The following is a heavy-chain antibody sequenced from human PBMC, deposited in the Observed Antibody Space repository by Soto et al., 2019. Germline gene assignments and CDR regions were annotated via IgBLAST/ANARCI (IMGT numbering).Heavy chain of an antibody. J-gene: IGHJ2*01. Sequence: PRKGLEWIGYIYHSGITYYNPSLKSRVTISVDMSKNQFSLKLSSVTAADTSFFFQAEDGIRDVRSVSAFLLNRSSDL. CDR2: IYHSGIT. V-gene: IGHV4-30-2*01. D-gene: IGHD3-10*02. CDR3: AEDGIRDVRSVSAFLLNRSSDL.